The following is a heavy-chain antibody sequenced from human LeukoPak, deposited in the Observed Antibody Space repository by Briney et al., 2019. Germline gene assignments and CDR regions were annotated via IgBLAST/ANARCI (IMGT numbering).Heavy chain of an antibody. CDR3: ARGPSEYSSSSDTLDV. CDR1: GYTFTRYY. CDR2: INPSGGST. D-gene: IGHD6-6*01. Sequence: GASVKVSCKASGYTFTRYYMHWVRQAPGQGLEWMGIINPSGGSTSYAQKFQVRVTMTRDMSTSTVYMELSSLRSEDTAVYYCARGPSEYSSSSDTLDVWGQGTMVTVPS. J-gene: IGHJ3*01. V-gene: IGHV1-46*01.